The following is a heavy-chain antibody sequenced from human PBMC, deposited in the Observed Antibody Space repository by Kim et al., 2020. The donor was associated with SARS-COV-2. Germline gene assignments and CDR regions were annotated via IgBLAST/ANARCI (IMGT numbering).Heavy chain of an antibody. CDR3: ARLPRGVIYGYFDF. V-gene: IGHV4-61*07. D-gene: IGHD3-10*01. J-gene: IGHJ4*02. Sequence: TPSLESRITISGDASTNQFSLTLSSVTAADTAVYYCARLPRGVIYGYFDFWGQGKLVTVSS.